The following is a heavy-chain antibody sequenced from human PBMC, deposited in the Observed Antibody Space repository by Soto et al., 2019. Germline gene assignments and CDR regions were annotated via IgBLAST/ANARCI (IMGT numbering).Heavy chain of an antibody. Sequence: QVQLQQWGAGLLNPSETLSLTCAVSGSSFSGYYWTWIRQPPGQGLEWIGETNHTGTTNYNSSLKSRVTISLVTSKNKISLKLTSMTAADTAVYYCARGDYYYTSGTYCWYFELWVRGTLVTVS. D-gene: IGHD3-10*01. CDR3: ARGDYYYTSGTYCWYFEL. J-gene: IGHJ2*01. CDR2: TNHTGTT. CDR1: GSSFSGYY. V-gene: IGHV4-34*01.